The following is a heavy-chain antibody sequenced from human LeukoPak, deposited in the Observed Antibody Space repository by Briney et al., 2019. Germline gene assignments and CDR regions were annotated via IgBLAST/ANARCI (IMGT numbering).Heavy chain of an antibody. Sequence: GGSLRLSCAASGFTFSSYAMTWVRQAPGKGLEWGSSVSGSGDSPYYADSVKGRFTISRDNSKNTLYLQMNSLRAEDTAVYYCAKDRIRGDSYWGQGTLVTVSS. J-gene: IGHJ4*02. CDR1: GFTFSSYA. CDR3: AKDRIRGDSY. CDR2: VSGSGDSP. D-gene: IGHD3-16*01. V-gene: IGHV3-23*01.